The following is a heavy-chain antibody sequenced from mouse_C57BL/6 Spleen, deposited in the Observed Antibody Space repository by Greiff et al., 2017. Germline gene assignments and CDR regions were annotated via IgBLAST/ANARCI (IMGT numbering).Heavy chain of an antibody. CDR1: GYSITSGYD. Sequence: EVQLVESGPGLVKPSQSLSLTCTVTGYSITSGYDWHWIRHFPGNKLEWMGYISYSGSTNYNPSLKSRISITHDTSKNHFFLKLNSVTTEDTATYDCARSLLQRYGAMDYWGQGTSVTVSS. CDR3: ARSLLQRYGAMDY. J-gene: IGHJ4*01. CDR2: ISYSGST. D-gene: IGHD1-1*01. V-gene: IGHV3-1*01.